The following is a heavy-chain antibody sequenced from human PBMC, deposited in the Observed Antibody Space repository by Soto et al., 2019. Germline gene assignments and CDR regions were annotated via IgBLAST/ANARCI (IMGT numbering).Heavy chain of an antibody. CDR1: GYTFTSYF. Sequence: ASVKVSFKASGYTFTSYFMHWVRQAPGQGLEWMGIINPSGGSASYAQKFQGRVTMTRDTSTSTVYMELSSLRSEDTAVYFCARDGCSSTTCYVDWGQGTLVTVSS. J-gene: IGHJ4*02. V-gene: IGHV1-46*01. D-gene: IGHD2-2*01. CDR2: INPSGGSA. CDR3: ARDGCSSTTCYVD.